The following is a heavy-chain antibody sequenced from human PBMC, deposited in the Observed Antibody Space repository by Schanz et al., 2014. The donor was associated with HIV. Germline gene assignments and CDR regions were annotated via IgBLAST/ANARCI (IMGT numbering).Heavy chain of an antibody. Sequence: QVQLVQSGAEVKNPGASVRVSCKASEYTFTGYYVHWVRQAPGQGLEWMGWINPNSGGTKFAQKFQGRVTLTRDTSISTAYMELSSLRSDDTAVYYCARGVEIPYTVTSYYFGYWGQGTLVTVSS. CDR2: INPNSGGT. D-gene: IGHD4-17*01. CDR3: ARGVEIPYTVTSYYFGY. V-gene: IGHV1-2*02. CDR1: EYTFTGYY. J-gene: IGHJ4*02.